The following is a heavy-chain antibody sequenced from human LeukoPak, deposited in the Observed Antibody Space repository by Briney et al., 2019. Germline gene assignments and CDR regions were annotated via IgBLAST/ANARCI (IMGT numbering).Heavy chain of an antibody. Sequence: GESLKISCKGAGYSFTNYWIGWVRQMPGKGLEWMGLIYPGDSATRYSPSFQGQVTISADQSISPAYLHWSSLKAADTAMYYCARRGIAVAGTPAEYFQHWGQGTLVTVSS. CDR2: IYPGDSAT. V-gene: IGHV5-51*01. CDR1: GYSFTNYW. D-gene: IGHD6-19*01. J-gene: IGHJ1*01. CDR3: ARRGIAVAGTPAEYFQH.